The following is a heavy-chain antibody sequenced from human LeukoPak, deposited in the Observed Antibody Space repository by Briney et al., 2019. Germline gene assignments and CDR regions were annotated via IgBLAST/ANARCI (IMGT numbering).Heavy chain of an antibody. CDR2: INRSGST. CDR3: ARHKARLRWLQLQPYFDY. CDR1: GGSFSGYY. Sequence: SETLSLTCAVYGGSFSGYYWSWIRQPPGKGLEWIGEINRSGSTNYNPSLKSRVTISVDTSKNQFSLKLSSVTAADTAVYYCARHKARLRWLQLQPYFDYWGQGTLVTVSS. D-gene: IGHD5-24*01. J-gene: IGHJ4*02. V-gene: IGHV4-34*01.